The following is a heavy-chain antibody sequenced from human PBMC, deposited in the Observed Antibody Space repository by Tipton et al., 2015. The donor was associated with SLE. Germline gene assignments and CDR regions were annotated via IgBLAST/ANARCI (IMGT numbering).Heavy chain of an antibody. J-gene: IGHJ4*02. CDR2: IYYSGST. CDR3: ARGLRITMVRGVPFDY. Sequence: TLSLTCTVSGGSISSGGYYWSWIRQHPGKGLEWIGDIYYSGSTYYNPSLKSRVTISVDTSKNQFSLKLSSVTAADTAVYYCARGLRITMVRGVPFDYWGQGTLVTVSS. CDR1: GGSISSGGYY. D-gene: IGHD3-10*01. V-gene: IGHV4-31*03.